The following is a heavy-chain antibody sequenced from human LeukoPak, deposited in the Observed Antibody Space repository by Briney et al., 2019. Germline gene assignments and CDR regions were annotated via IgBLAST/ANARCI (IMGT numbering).Heavy chain of an antibody. V-gene: IGHV1-2*02. D-gene: IGHD2-15*01. CDR2: INPNSGGT. CDR1: GYTFTGYY. CDR3: AHCSGGSCYSGDY. J-gene: IGHJ4*02. Sequence: ASVEVSCKASGYTFTGYYMHWVRQAPGQGLEWMGWINPNSGGTNYAQKFQGRVAMTRDTSISTAYMELSRLRSDDTAVYYCAHCSGGSCYSGDYWGQGTLVTVSS.